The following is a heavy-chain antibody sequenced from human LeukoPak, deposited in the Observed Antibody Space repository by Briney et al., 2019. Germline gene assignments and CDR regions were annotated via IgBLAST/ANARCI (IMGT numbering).Heavy chain of an antibody. J-gene: IGHJ6*02. D-gene: IGHD5-12*01. V-gene: IGHV1-46*01. CDR2: INPSGGST. Sequence: ASVKVSCKASGYTFTSYYMHWVRQAPGQGLEWMGIINPSGGSTSYAQKFQGRVTMTRDTSTSTVYMELSSLRSEDTAVYYCARVWLPQDYYYGMDVWGQGTTVTVSS. CDR3: ARVWLPQDYYYGMDV. CDR1: GYTFTSYY.